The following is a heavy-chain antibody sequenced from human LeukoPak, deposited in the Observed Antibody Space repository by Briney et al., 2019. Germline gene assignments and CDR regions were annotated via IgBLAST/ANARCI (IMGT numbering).Heavy chain of an antibody. J-gene: IGHJ4*01. V-gene: IGHV3-74*01. D-gene: IGHD6-19*01. CDR1: GFTFSSYW. CDR3: AKGIYSSGWSYFDY. Sequence: GGSLRLSCAASGFTFSSYWMHWVRQAPGKGLVWVSRINSDGSSTNYADSVKGRFTISRDNAKNTLYLQMNSLRAEDTAVYYCAKGIYSSGWSYFDYWGHGTLVTVSS. CDR2: INSDGSST.